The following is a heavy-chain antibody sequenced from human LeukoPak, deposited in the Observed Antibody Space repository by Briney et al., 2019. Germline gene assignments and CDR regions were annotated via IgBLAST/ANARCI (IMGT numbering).Heavy chain of an antibody. D-gene: IGHD3-3*01. Sequence: GGSLRLSCAASGFTFSSYGMHWDRQAPGKGLEWVAFIRYDGSNKYYADSVKGRFTISRDNSKNTLYLQMNSLRAEDTAVYYCAKGPKGFWSGPLDYWGQGTLVTVSS. CDR2: IRYDGSNK. CDR3: AKGPKGFWSGPLDY. CDR1: GFTFSSYG. V-gene: IGHV3-30*02. J-gene: IGHJ4*02.